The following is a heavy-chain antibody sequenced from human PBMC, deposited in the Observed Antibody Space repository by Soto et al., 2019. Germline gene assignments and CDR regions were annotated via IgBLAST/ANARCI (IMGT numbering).Heavy chain of an antibody. V-gene: IGHV3-11*01. Sequence: QVQLVESGGGVGKPGGSLRLSCAASGFTFSDYYMRWTRQAPGKGLEWVAYISGSSGNIYYADSVKGRFTISRDNAKNSLYLQMNSRRADDTAVYYCARDRYSGSDAYMDVWGNGTTVTVSS. CDR2: ISGSSGNI. J-gene: IGHJ6*03. D-gene: IGHD5-12*01. CDR1: GFTFSDYY. CDR3: ARDRYSGSDAYMDV.